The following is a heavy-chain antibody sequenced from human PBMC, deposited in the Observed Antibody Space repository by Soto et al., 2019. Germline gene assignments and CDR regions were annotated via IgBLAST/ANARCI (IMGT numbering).Heavy chain of an antibody. Sequence: PGGSLRLSCAASGFTFSSYGMHWVRQAPGKGLEWVAVISYDGSNKYYADSVKGRFTISRDNSKNTLYLQMNSLRAEDTAVYYCAKDRIQLWSSPCMDVWGQGTTVTVSS. CDR3: AKDRIQLWSSPCMDV. J-gene: IGHJ6*02. V-gene: IGHV3-30*18. CDR1: GFTFSSYG. D-gene: IGHD5-18*01. CDR2: ISYDGSNK.